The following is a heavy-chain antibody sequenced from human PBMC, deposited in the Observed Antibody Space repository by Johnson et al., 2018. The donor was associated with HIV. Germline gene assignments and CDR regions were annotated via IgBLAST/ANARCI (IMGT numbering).Heavy chain of an antibody. D-gene: IGHD3-10*01. Sequence: VQLVESGGGLVQPGGSLRLSCAASGFTFDDYAMHWVRQAPGKGLEWVSGISWNSGSIGYADSVKGRFTISRDNSKNTLYLQMNSLRAEDTAVYYCARDRVWFGELYAFDIWGQGTMVTVSS. J-gene: IGHJ3*02. CDR3: ARDRVWFGELYAFDI. CDR2: ISWNSGSI. V-gene: IGHV3-9*01. CDR1: GFTFDDYA.